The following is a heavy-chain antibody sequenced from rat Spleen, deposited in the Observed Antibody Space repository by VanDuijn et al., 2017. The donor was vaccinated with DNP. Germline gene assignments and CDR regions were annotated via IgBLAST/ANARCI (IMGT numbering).Heavy chain of an antibody. V-gene: IGHV5-7*01. CDR1: GFTFSFYG. CDR2: ISATGGST. Sequence: EVKLVESGGGLVQPGRSLKLSCAASGFTFSFYGMAWVRQAPKKGLEWVASISATGGSTSYRDSVKGRFTISRDNARSTLYLQMDSLRSEDTATYYCGRHDEGNYYDGSNWFAYWGQGTLVTVSS. J-gene: IGHJ3*01. CDR3: GRHDEGNYYDGSNWFAY. D-gene: IGHD1-12*02.